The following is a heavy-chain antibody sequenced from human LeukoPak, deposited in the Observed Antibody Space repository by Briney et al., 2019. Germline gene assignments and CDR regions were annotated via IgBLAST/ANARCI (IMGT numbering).Heavy chain of an antibody. CDR3: ARREVAGYDY. Sequence: GGSLRLSCAASGFTVSSTYMSWVRQAPGKGLEWVSVIYSGGSTYYADSVKGRFTISRDNAKNTLYLQMNSLRAEDTAVYYCARREVAGYDYWGQGTLVTVSS. CDR2: IYSGGST. J-gene: IGHJ4*02. V-gene: IGHV3-66*01. D-gene: IGHD6-19*01. CDR1: GFTVSSTY.